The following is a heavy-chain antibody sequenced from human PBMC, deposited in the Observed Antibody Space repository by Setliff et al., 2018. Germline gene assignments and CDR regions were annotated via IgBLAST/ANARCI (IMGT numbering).Heavy chain of an antibody. J-gene: IGHJ4*02. Sequence: PGGSLRLSCAASGLTFSRSWMCWVRQAPGKGLVWVSHINPDGRTTAYADSVKGRFTISRDNAKNTLYLQMNGLRAEDTAVYYCATKAVAGTGGQGTLVTVSS. CDR2: INPDGRTT. CDR3: ATKAVAGT. D-gene: IGHD6-19*01. CDR1: GLTFSRSW. V-gene: IGHV3-74*03.